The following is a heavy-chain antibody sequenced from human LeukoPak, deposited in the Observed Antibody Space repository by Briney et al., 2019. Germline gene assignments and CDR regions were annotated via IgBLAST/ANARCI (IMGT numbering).Heavy chain of an antibody. CDR1: GGTFSSYA. D-gene: IGHD2-15*01. J-gene: IGHJ4*02. Sequence: SVKVSCKASGGTFSSYAISWVRQAPGQGLEWMGGFIPIFGTANYAQKFQGRVTITTDESTSTAYMELSSLRSEDTAVYYCASSGLRPVAATPYYFDYWGQGTLVTVSS. CDR3: ASSGLRPVAATPYYFDY. V-gene: IGHV1-69*05. CDR2: FIPIFGTA.